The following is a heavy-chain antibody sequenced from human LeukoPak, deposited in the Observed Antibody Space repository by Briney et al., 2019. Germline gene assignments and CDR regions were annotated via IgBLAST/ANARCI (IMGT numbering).Heavy chain of an antibody. CDR3: AKEGGYDFLFDY. V-gene: IGHV3-9*03. J-gene: IGHJ4*02. Sequence: SGGSLRLSCAASGFTFDDYAMHWARQAPGKGLEWVSGISWNSGSIGYADSVKGRFTISRDNAKNSLYLQMNSLRAEDMALYYCAKEGGYDFLFDYWGQGTLVTVSS. CDR1: GFTFDDYA. D-gene: IGHD5-12*01. CDR2: ISWNSGSI.